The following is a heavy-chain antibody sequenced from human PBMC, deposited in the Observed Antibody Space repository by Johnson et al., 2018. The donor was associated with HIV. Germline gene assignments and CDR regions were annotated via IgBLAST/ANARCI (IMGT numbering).Heavy chain of an antibody. D-gene: IGHD2-21*01. V-gene: IGHV3-11*01. CDR2: ISCCGSTI. Sequence: QVQLVESGGGLVQPGGSLRLSCVASGFTFSNAWMSWVRQAPGKGLAWVSDISCCGSTIYYADSVKGRFTISRDNVKNSLYLQMNSLRAEDTALYYCARDANEFVVVIANDALDMWGQGTMVTVSS. J-gene: IGHJ3*02. CDR1: GFTFSNAW. CDR3: ARDANEFVVVIANDALDM.